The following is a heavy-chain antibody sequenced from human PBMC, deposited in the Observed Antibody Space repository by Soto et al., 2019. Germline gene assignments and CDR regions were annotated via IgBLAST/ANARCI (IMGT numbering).Heavy chain of an antibody. CDR2: ISSSSSYK. Sequence: GGSLRLSCAASGFTFSSYSMNWVRQAPGKGLEWVSSISSSSSYKYYADSVKGRFTISRDNAKNSLYLQMNSLRAEDTAVYYYARVEYYYDSSGYYEYFQHWGQGTLVTVSS. J-gene: IGHJ1*01. CDR1: GFTFSSYS. CDR3: ARVEYYYDSSGYYEYFQH. V-gene: IGHV3-21*01. D-gene: IGHD3-22*01.